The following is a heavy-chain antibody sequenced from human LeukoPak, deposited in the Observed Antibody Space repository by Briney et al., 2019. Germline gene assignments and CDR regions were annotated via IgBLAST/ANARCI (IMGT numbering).Heavy chain of an antibody. Sequence: SETLSLTCAVYGDSFFGCYGSWIRERPGKGLEWIGEINHSGTTSYNPSLKSRVIMSVDTSKNQFSLNLRSVTAADAGVYYCARSRGRAAAASTGFDYWGQGTLVTVSS. V-gene: IGHV4-34*01. D-gene: IGHD6-13*01. J-gene: IGHJ4*02. CDR1: GDSFFGCY. CDR2: INHSGTT. CDR3: ARSRGRAAAASTGFDY.